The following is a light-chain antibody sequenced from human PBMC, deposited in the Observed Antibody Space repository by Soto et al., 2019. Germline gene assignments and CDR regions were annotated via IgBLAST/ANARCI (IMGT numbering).Light chain of an antibody. CDR1: QSVSSSY. CDR2: GAS. Sequence: IVLTPSPGTLSLSPGARATLPCRASQSVSSSYLAWYQQKPGQAPRLLIYGASSRATGIPDRFTGSGSGTDFTLTIDGLEPEDFAVYYCQQYTQSLWTFGQGTKVDIK. CDR3: QQYTQSLWT. V-gene: IGKV3-20*01. J-gene: IGKJ1*01.